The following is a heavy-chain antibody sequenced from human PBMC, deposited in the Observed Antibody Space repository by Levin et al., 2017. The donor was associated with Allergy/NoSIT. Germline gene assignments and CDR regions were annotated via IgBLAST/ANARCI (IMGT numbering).Heavy chain of an antibody. Sequence: AGGSLRLSCAASGFVFRIYAMNWVRQAPGKGLEWVSGISGGDATTYYADSVKGRFTISRDNSNDTLFLQVNSLRAEDTAVYYCARSLPLYCSGGHCRHSFYYGMDVWGQGTTVTVSS. CDR2: ISGGDATT. D-gene: IGHD2-15*01. CDR1: GFVFRIYA. CDR3: ARSLPLYCSGGHCRHSFYYGMDV. J-gene: IGHJ6*02. V-gene: IGHV3-23*01.